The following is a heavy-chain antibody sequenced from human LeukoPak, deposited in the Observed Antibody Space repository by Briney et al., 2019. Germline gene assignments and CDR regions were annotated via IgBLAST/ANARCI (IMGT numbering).Heavy chain of an antibody. CDR3: ARETASGSGSYYNSNYFDY. CDR2: IYHSGST. J-gene: IGHJ4*02. D-gene: IGHD3-10*01. V-gene: IGHV4-39*07. CDR1: GGSISSSSYY. Sequence: SETLSLTCTVSGGSISSSSYYWGWIRQPPGKGLEWIGEIYHSGSTNYNPSLKSRVTISVDKSKNQFSLKLSSVTAADTAVYYCARETASGSGSYYNSNYFDYWGQGTLVTVSS.